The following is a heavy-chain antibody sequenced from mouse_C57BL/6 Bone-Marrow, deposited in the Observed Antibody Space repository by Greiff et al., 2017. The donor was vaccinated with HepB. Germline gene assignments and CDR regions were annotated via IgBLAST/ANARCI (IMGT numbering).Heavy chain of an antibody. Sequence: QVVESGGGLVKPGGSLKLSCAASGFTFSDYGMHWVRQAPEKGLEWVAYISSGSSTIYYADTVKGRFTISRDNAKNTLFLQMTSLRSEDTAMYYCARPGITTVVAPYFDYWGQGTTLTVSS. V-gene: IGHV5-17*01. J-gene: IGHJ2*01. CDR3: ARPGITTVVAPYFDY. CDR2: ISSGSSTI. D-gene: IGHD1-1*01. CDR1: GFTFSDYG.